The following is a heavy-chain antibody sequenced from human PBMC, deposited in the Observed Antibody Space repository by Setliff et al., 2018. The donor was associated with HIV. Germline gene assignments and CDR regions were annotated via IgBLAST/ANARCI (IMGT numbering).Heavy chain of an antibody. CDR2: IYHSGST. Sequence: SETLSLTCAVSGGSISSSNWWTWVRQPPGKGLEWVGEIYHSGSTFYNPSLQSRAAISVDGSKYHLSLKLFSVTAADTAVYYCAKAGPAVNDAFDIWGQGTMVTVSS. V-gene: IGHV4-4*02. CDR3: AKAGPAVNDAFDI. J-gene: IGHJ3*02. CDR1: GGSISSSNW.